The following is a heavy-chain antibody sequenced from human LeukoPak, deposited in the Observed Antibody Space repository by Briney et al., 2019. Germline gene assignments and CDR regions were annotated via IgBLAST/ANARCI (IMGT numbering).Heavy chain of an antibody. CDR1: GFTFSSYA. CDR2: ISPSGGKT. D-gene: IGHD3-22*01. CDR3: AKCHSESSGYYGALPDY. Sequence: GGSLRLSCAASGFTFSSYAMSWVRQAPGKGLEWVSAISPSGGKTYYADSVKGRFTISRDNSKNTLFLQMNSLRAEDTAVYYCAKCHSESSGYYGALPDYWGQGTLVTVSS. V-gene: IGHV3-23*01. J-gene: IGHJ4*02.